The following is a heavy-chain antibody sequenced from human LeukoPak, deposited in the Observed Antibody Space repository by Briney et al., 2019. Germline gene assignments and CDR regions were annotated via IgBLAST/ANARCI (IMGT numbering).Heavy chain of an antibody. CDR2: ISAYNGNT. Sequence: ASVKVSCKASGGTFSSYAISWVRQAPGQGLQWMGWISAYNGNTNYAQKLQGRVTMTTDTSTSTAYMELRSLRSDDTAVYYCARDCSGGSCYWDYWGQGTLVTVSS. CDR3: ARDCSGGSCYWDY. D-gene: IGHD2-15*01. CDR1: GGTFSSYA. J-gene: IGHJ4*02. V-gene: IGHV1-18*01.